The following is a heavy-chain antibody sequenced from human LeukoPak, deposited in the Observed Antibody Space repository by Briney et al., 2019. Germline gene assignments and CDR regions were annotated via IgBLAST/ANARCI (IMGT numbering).Heavy chain of an antibody. D-gene: IGHD3-10*01. Sequence: QLGGSLRLSCAASGFTFDDYAMHWVRQAPGKGLEWVSGISWNSGSIGYADSVKGRFTISRDNAKNSLYLQMNSLRAEDTALYYCAKDSRYYGSGSYLFDYWGQGTLVTVSS. CDR2: ISWNSGSI. CDR1: GFTFDDYA. CDR3: AKDSRYYGSGSYLFDY. J-gene: IGHJ4*02. V-gene: IGHV3-9*01.